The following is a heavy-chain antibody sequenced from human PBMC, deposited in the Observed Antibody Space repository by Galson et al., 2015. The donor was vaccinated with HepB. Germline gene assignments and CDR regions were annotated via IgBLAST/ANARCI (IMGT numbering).Heavy chain of an antibody. CDR2: MNPKSGNT. J-gene: IGHJ6*02. D-gene: IGHD3-9*01. CDR1: GYTFTTYD. CDR3: ARGLKYYDTLTGYSYPYGMDV. Sequence: VKVSCKASGYTFTTYDIHWVRQATGQGLEWMGWMNPKSGNTGYAQKFQGRVTMTRDTSINTAYMELSSLRSDDTAVYYCARGLKYYDTLTGYSYPYGMDVWGQGTTVTVSS. V-gene: IGHV1-8*01.